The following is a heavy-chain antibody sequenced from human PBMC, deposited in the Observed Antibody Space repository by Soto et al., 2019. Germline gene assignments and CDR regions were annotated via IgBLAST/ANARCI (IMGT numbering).Heavy chain of an antibody. J-gene: IGHJ3*01. Sequence: GESLKISCKGSGYSFTSYWIGWVRQMPGKGLEWMGIIYPGDSDTRYSPSFQGQVTISADKSISTAYLQWSSLKASDTAMYYCASPSGTYYYDSSGYYPISPFYPLSLWGQGTMVTVSS. CDR2: IYPGDSDT. D-gene: IGHD3-22*01. CDR1: GYSFTSYW. V-gene: IGHV5-51*01. CDR3: ASPSGTYYYDSSGYYPISPFYPLSL.